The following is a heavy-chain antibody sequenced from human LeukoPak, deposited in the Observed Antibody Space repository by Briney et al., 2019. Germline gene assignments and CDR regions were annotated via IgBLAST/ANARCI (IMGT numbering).Heavy chain of an antibody. CDR1: GFTFSSYS. CDR3: ARRRYSGSSQHFDY. CDR2: ISSSSSYI. J-gene: IGHJ4*02. V-gene: IGHV3-21*01. D-gene: IGHD1-26*01. Sequence: GGSLRLSCAASGFTFSSYSMNWVRQAPGKGLEWVSSISSSSSYIYYADSGKGRFTISRDNAKNSLYLQMNSLRAEDTAVYYCARRRYSGSSQHFDYWGRGTLVTVSS.